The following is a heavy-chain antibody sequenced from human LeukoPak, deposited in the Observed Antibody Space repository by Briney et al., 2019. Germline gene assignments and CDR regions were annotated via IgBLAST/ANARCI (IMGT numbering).Heavy chain of an antibody. Sequence: PGGSLRLSCVGSGFTFRSHAMSWVRQAPEKGLEFVSGIYENGGTTYYADSVKGRFSISRDNAKNSLYLQMNSLTAEDTAVYYCAKHYYDDSAYYLYRSPPDYWGQGTLVTVSS. J-gene: IGHJ4*02. V-gene: IGHV3-23*01. CDR1: GFTFRSHA. CDR2: IYENGGTT. D-gene: IGHD3-22*01. CDR3: AKHYYDDSAYYLYRSPPDY.